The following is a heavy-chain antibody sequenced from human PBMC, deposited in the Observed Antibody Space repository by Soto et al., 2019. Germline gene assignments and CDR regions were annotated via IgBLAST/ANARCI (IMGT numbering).Heavy chain of an antibody. CDR3: ARADWAYFFDY. CDR2: ISGYNGNT. Sequence: VASVKVSCKASGYTFTSYGISWVREAPGQGLEWMGWISGYNGNTNYAQKVQGRVTMTTDTSTGTAYMELRSLRSDDTAVYYCARADWAYFFDYWGQGTLVTVSS. J-gene: IGHJ4*02. V-gene: IGHV1-18*01. D-gene: IGHD3-9*01. CDR1: GYTFTSYG.